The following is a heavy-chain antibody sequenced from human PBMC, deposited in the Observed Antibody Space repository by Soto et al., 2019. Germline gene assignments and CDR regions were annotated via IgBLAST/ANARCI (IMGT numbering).Heavy chain of an antibody. D-gene: IGHD5-18*01. J-gene: IGHJ4*02. CDR3: ARALGYTYGHLPIDY. Sequence: SVTLSLTCAVYGGSFSGYYWSWIRQPPGKGLEWIGEINHRGSTNYNPSLKSRVTISVDTSKNQFSLNLNSVTAADTAVYYCARALGYTYGHLPIDYWGQGALVTVPQ. CDR2: INHRGST. V-gene: IGHV4-34*01. CDR1: GGSFSGYY.